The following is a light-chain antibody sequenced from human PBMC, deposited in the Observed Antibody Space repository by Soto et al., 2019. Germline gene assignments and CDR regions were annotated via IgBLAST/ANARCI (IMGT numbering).Light chain of an antibody. CDR1: SSGVGGYDL. J-gene: IGLJ2*01. CDR2: EVT. V-gene: IGLV2-8*01. Sequence: QSALTQPPSASGSPGQSGTISCTGTSSGVGGYDLVSWYQQHPDKAPKHVIYEVTKRPTAVSDRSSGSRSGNTTSLTVSGLQAENEADDYCGLFARSSNMGFGGGTQLTVL. CDR3: GLFARSSNMG.